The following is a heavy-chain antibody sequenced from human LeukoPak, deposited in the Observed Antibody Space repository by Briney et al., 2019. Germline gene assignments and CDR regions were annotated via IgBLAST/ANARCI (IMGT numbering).Heavy chain of an antibody. Sequence: GGSLKLSCAASGFSFSDSALHWVRQASGKGPEWLGRIRTKKNTYATAYAASVKGRFTISRDDSKNTVYLQMSSLKTDAKAVYYCTRKNNFDFSEYWFEFDHWGLGTLVTVSS. D-gene: IGHD3/OR15-3a*01. CDR2: IRTKKNTYAT. CDR1: GFSFSDSA. V-gene: IGHV3-73*01. CDR3: TRKNNFDFSEYWFEFDH. J-gene: IGHJ4*02.